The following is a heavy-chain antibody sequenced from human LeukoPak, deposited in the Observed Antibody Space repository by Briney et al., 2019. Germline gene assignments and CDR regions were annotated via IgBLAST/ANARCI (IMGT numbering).Heavy chain of an antibody. V-gene: IGHV4-59*01. CDR1: GGSISDYY. D-gene: IGHD3-3*01. CDR3: ARHYDFWSGYFDY. CDR2: IHYSGST. J-gene: IGHJ4*02. Sequence: SETLSLTCTVSGGSISDYYWSWIRQSPGKGLEWIGHIHYSGSTNYNSSLESRVTISMDTSKRQISLKLSSVTAADTAVYYCARHYDFWSGYFDYWGQGTLVTVSS.